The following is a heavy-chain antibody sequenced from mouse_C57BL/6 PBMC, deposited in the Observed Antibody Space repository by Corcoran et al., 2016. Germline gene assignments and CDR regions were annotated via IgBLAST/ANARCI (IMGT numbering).Heavy chain of an antibody. J-gene: IGHJ2*01. CDR2: INPNNGGT. D-gene: IGHD2-5*01. CDR1: GYTFTDYY. V-gene: IGHV1-26*01. Sequence: EVQLQQSGPELVKPGASVKISCKASGYTFTDYYMNWVKQSHGKSLEWIGDINPNNGGTSYNQKFKGKATLTVDKSSSTAYMELRSLTSEDSAVYYCARVMVYYSNYSYYFDYWGQGTTLTVSS. CDR3: ARVMVYYSNYSYYFDY.